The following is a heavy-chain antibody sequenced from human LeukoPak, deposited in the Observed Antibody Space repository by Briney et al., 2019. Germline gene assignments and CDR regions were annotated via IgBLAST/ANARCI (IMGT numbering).Heavy chain of an antibody. D-gene: IGHD1-26*01. Sequence: ASAKVSCKASDYTFTGYYMHWVRQAPGQGLEWMGRISAYNGNTNYAQKLQGRVTMTTDTSTSTAYMELRSLRSDDTAVYYCARDMRYSGSYYGYWGQGTLVTVSS. CDR1: DYTFTGYY. J-gene: IGHJ4*02. CDR2: ISAYNGNT. CDR3: ARDMRYSGSYYGY. V-gene: IGHV1-18*04.